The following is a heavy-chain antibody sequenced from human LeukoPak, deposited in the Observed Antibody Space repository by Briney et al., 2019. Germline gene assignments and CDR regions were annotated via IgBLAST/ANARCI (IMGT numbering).Heavy chain of an antibody. J-gene: IGHJ3*01. V-gene: IGHV4-59*01. CDR1: GVSISSYY. CDR2: IYYSGST. Sequence: SETLSLTCTVSGVSISSYYWSWIRQPPGKGLEWIGYIYYSGSTNYNPSLKSRVTIPLDTSKNQFSLKLSSVTAADTAVYYCATFGGLPNAFDVWGQGTMVSVSS. CDR3: ATFGGLPNAFDV. D-gene: IGHD4-11*01.